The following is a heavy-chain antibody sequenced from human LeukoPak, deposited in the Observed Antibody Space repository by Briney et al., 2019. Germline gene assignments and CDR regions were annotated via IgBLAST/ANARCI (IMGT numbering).Heavy chain of an antibody. CDR1: GYTFTSYD. J-gene: IGHJ4*02. CDR2: MNPNSGNT. Sequence: ASVKVSCKASGYTFTSYDINWVRQATGQGLEWMGWMNPNSGNTVYAQKFQGRVTMTRNTSISTAYMELSSLGSEDTAVYYCARFAYAAAGAIDYWGQGTLVTVSS. CDR3: ARFAYAAAGAIDY. D-gene: IGHD6-13*01. V-gene: IGHV1-8*01.